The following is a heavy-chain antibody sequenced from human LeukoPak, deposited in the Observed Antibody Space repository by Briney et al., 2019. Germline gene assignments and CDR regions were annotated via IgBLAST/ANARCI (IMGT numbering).Heavy chain of an antibody. D-gene: IGHD2-15*01. J-gene: IGHJ6*02. CDR3: ARGVGFHYYYYGMDV. CDR2: IYYSGST. CDR1: GGSISSYY. V-gene: IGHV4-59*01. Sequence: PSETLSLTCTVSGGSISSYYWSWIRQPPGKGLGWIGYIYYSGSTNYNPSLKSRVTISVDTSKNQFSLKLSSVTAADTAVYYCARGVGFHYYYYGMDVWGQGTTVTVSS.